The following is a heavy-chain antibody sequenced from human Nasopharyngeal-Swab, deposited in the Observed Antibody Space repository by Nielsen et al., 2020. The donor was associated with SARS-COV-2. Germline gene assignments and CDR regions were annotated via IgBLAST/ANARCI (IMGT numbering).Heavy chain of an antibody. Sequence: GESLKISCAASGFTFSNYEMHLVRQATGEGLELLSGINPAGVTYSPDSVKGRFTISRENAKNSLYLQMNSLIAEDTAVYFCARGTSTSPGIDYWGQGILVTVSS. CDR2: INPAGVT. D-gene: IGHD1-1*01. CDR1: GFTFSNYE. CDR3: ARGTSTSPGIDY. J-gene: IGHJ4*02. V-gene: IGHV3-13*01.